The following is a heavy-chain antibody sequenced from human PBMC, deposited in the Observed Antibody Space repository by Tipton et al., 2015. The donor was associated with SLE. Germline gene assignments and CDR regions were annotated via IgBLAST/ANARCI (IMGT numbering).Heavy chain of an antibody. J-gene: IGHJ5*02. V-gene: IGHV3-74*01. Sequence: SLRLSCAASGFTFSDYWMHWVRQGPGKGLVWVSRIYSDGSSTNYADSVKGRFTISRDNAKNTLYLQMNSLRAEDTAVYYCASFPGVAVGLRGNWFDPWGQGTLVTVSS. D-gene: IGHD6-19*01. CDR1: GFTFSDYW. CDR3: ASFPGVAVGLRGNWFDP. CDR2: IYSDGSST.